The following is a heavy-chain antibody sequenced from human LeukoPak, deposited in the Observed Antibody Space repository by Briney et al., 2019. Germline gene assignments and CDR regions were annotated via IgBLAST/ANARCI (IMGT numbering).Heavy chain of an antibody. Sequence: SVKVSCKASGGTFSSYAISWVRQAPGQGLEWMGGIIPIFGTANYAQKFQGRVTITADESTSTAYMELSSLRSKDTAVYYCARDRQWLVPGYYGMDVWGKGTTVTVSS. D-gene: IGHD6-19*01. CDR1: GGTFSSYA. CDR3: ARDRQWLVPGYYGMDV. V-gene: IGHV1-69*01. CDR2: IIPIFGTA. J-gene: IGHJ6*04.